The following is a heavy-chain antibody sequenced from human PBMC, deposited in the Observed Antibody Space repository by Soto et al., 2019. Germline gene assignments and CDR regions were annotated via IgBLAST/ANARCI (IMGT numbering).Heavy chain of an antibody. V-gene: IGHV1-18*01. CDR1: GYTFSIYG. D-gene: IGHD4-4*01. CDR3: ARDRPYSNRKEVFDP. J-gene: IGHJ5*02. CDR2: VSALNGYT. Sequence: ASVKVSCKASGYTFSIYGIAWVRQAPGQGPEWMGWVSALNGYTNYAQKFKGRLTMTTDTPTSTVYMELRSLRSDDTAVYYCARDRPYSNRKEVFDPWGQGTLVTVSS.